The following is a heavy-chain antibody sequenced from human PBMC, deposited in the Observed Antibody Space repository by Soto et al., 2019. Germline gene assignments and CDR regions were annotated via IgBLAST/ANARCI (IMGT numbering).Heavy chain of an antibody. D-gene: IGHD2-21*02. CDR1: GFTFRSHW. V-gene: IGHV3-74*01. Sequence: GGSLRLSCAASGFTFRSHWMHWVRQAPGKGLVWVSRIKSDGSSTYYADSVKGRFTISRDNAKNTLHLQMNSLRAEDTAVYYCAKGGAYCGGDCYYPLSYYYYGMDVWGQGTTVTVSS. J-gene: IGHJ6*02. CDR3: AKGGAYCGGDCYYPLSYYYYGMDV. CDR2: IKSDGSST.